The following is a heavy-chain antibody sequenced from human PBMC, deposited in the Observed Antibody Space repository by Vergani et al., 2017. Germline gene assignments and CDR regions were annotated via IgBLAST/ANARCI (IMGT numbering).Heavy chain of an antibody. CDR2: ISSSSSYI. J-gene: IGHJ4*02. V-gene: IGHV3-21*01. CDR1: GFTVSSNY. D-gene: IGHD6-6*01. CDR3: ARDTSLGLFDY. Sequence: EVQLVESGGGLVQPGGSLRLSCAASGFTVSSNYMSWVRQAPGKGLEWVSSISSSSSYIYYADSVKGRFTISRDNAKNSLYLQMNSLRAEDTAVYYCARDTSLGLFDYWGQGTLVTVSS.